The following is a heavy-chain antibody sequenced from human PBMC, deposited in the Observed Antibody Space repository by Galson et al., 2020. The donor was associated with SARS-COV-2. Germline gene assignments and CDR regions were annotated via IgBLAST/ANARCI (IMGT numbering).Heavy chain of an antibody. J-gene: IGHJ4*02. V-gene: IGHV4-38-2*01. D-gene: IGHD1-26*01. CDR1: GYSISSGYH. CDR3: ARGNEFRPYSAFKN. CDR2: IYHSGNT. Sequence: SETPLTCAVSGYSISSGYHWGWIRQPPGKGLECIGSIYHSGNTYYNPSLESRVTISVDTSKNQFSLKLRSVTAADTAVYYCARGNEFRPYSAFKNWGQGILVTVSS.